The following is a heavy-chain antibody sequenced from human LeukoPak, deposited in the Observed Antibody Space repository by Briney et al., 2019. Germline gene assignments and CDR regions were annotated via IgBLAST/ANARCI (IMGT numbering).Heavy chain of an antibody. V-gene: IGHV1-18*01. D-gene: IGHD3-3*01. J-gene: IGHJ6*03. CDR1: GYTFTSYG. Sequence: ASVKVSCKASGYTFTSYGISWVRQAPGQGLEWMGWISAYNGNTNYAQKLQGRVTMTTDTSTSTAYMELRSLRSDDTAVYYCARGDDFWSGYRRDDMDVWGKGTTVTVSS. CDR3: ARGDDFWSGYRRDDMDV. CDR2: ISAYNGNT.